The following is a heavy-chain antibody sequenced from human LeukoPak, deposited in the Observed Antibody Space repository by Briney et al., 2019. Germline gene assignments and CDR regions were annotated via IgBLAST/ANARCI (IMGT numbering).Heavy chain of an antibody. J-gene: IGHJ4*02. V-gene: IGHV4-59*01. D-gene: IGHD2-2*01. CDR1: GGSISSNY. CDR2: IYYSGST. CDR3: ARVRGIVLVPIHLDS. Sequence: SETLSLTCTVSGGSISSNYWSWIRQPPGKGLEWIGHIYYSGSTNYNPSLKSRVTISIDTSKNQFSLNLNSVTAADTAVCYCARVRGIVLVPIHLDSWGQGTLVTVSS.